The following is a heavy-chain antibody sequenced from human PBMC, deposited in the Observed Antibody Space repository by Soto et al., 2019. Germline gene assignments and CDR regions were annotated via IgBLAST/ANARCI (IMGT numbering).Heavy chain of an antibody. J-gene: IGHJ4*02. CDR1: GGSISSGDYY. CDR3: ARGPAYYYDSSGYFVDY. D-gene: IGHD3-22*01. Sequence: SETLSLTCTVSGGSISSGDYYWSWIRQPPGKGLEWIGYIYYSGSTYYNPSLKSRVTISVDTSKNQFSLKLSSVTAADTAVYYCARGPAYYYDSSGYFVDYWGQGTLVTVSS. CDR2: IYYSGST. V-gene: IGHV4-30-4*01.